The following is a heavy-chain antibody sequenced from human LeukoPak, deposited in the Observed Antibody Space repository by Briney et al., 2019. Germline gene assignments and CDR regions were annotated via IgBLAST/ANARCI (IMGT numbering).Heavy chain of an antibody. D-gene: IGHD1-7*01. CDR2: ISYDGSNK. Sequence: GGSLRLSCAASGFTFSSYAMHWVRQAPGKGLEWVAVISYDGSNKYYADSVKGRFTISRDNSKNTLYLQMNSLRAEDTAVYYCARENWNSLYNWFDPWGQGTLVTVSS. CDR1: GFTFSSYA. J-gene: IGHJ5*02. CDR3: ARENWNSLYNWFDP. V-gene: IGHV3-30-3*01.